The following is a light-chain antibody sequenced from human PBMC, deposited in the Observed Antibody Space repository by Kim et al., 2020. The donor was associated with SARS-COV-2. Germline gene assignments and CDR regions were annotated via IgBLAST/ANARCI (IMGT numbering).Light chain of an antibody. CDR2: AAS. J-gene: IGKJ1*01. V-gene: IGKV1-NL1*01. CDR3: QHYYGSPPWT. Sequence: NSLVWYQWKPEKAPKLLLYAASRLESWVPSRFSGSGSGTDYTLTIGSLQPEDCATYYCQHYYGSPPWTFGQGTKVDIK. CDR1: NS.